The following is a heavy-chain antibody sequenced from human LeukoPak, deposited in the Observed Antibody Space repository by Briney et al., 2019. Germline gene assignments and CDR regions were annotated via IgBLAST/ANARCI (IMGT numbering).Heavy chain of an antibody. CDR3: ARGPLHVVVPAATWFDP. D-gene: IGHD2-2*01. V-gene: IGHV3-48*03. CDR1: GFTFSTYE. Sequence: GGSLRLSCAASGFTFSTYEMNWVRQAPGKGLEWVSYISSSGSTIYYADSVKGRFTISRDNAKNSLYLQMNSLRAEDTAVYYCARGPLHVVVPAATWFDPWRQGLLVTVSS. CDR2: ISSSGSTI. J-gene: IGHJ5*02.